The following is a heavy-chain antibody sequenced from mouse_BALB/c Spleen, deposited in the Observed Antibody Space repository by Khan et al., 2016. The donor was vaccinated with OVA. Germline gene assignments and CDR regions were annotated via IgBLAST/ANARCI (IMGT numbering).Heavy chain of an antibody. CDR3: TRDRIDY. V-gene: IGHV1-7*01. J-gene: IGHJ2*01. CDR2: INPTSGYT. Sequence: VQLQQSGAELAKPGASVKMSCKASGYTFTTYWMHWVKQRPGQGLEWIGYINPTSGYTDYNEKFKERATLSADKSSSKAYMQLSSLTSEDSAVYYCTRDRIDYWGQGTTLTVSS. CDR1: GYTFTTYW.